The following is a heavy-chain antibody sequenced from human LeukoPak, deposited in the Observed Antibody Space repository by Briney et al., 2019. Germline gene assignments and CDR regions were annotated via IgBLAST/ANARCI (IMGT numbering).Heavy chain of an antibody. CDR3: ARDLLNGDYFFDY. J-gene: IGHJ4*02. CDR2: ISSSSSYI. D-gene: IGHD4-17*01. Sequence: GSLRLSCAASGFTFSSYSMNWVRQTPGKGLEWVSSISSSSSYIYYADSVKGRFTISRDNAKNSLYLQMNSLRAEDTAVYYCARDLLNGDYFFDYWGQGTLVTVSS. CDR1: GFTFSSYS. V-gene: IGHV3-21*01.